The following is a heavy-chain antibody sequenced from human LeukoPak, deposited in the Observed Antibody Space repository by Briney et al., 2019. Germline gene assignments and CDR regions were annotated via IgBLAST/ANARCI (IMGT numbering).Heavy chain of an antibody. Sequence: GGSLRLSCAASGFTFSSYAMSWVRQVPGKGLEWVSVISGSGDNTYYADSVKGRFTISKDNSKNMLYLQMNSLRAEDTAVYYCAKWKYSNSGIDDYWGQGTLVTVSS. V-gene: IGHV3-23*01. J-gene: IGHJ4*02. CDR2: ISGSGDNT. CDR1: GFTFSSYA. CDR3: AKWKYSNSGIDDY. D-gene: IGHD6-6*01.